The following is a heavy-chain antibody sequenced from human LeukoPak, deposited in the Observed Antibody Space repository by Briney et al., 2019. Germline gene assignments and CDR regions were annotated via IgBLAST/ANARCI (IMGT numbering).Heavy chain of an antibody. V-gene: IGHV3-53*01. CDR3: ARVGGH. CDR2: IYSGGST. CDR1: GLTVSKNY. Sequence: GGSLRLSCAASGLTVSKNYMSWVRQAPGKGLESVSVIYSGGSTYYADSVRGRFIISRDNSKNTLYLQMNSPRVEDTAVYYCARVGGHWGQGTLVTVSS. D-gene: IGHD3-10*01. J-gene: IGHJ4*02.